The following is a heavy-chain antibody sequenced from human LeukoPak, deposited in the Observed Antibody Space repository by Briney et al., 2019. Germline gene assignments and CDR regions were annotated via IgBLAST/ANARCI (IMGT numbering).Heavy chain of an antibody. J-gene: IGHJ4*02. CDR2: IKQDGSEK. CDR3: ARDPVIDAHDDY. V-gene: IGHV3-7*01. CDR1: GFTFSSCW. Sequence: GGSLRLSCAASGFTFSSCWMSWVRQAPGKGLEWVANIKQDGSEKYYVDSVKGRFTISRDNAKNSLYLQMNSLRAEDTAVYYCARDPVIDAHDDYWGQGTLVTVSS. D-gene: IGHD2-21*01.